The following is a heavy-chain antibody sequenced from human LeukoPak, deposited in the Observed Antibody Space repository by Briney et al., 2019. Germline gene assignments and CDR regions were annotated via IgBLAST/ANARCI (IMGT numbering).Heavy chain of an antibody. J-gene: IGHJ4*02. CDR1: GGSISSYY. V-gene: IGHV4-59*01. Sequence: SETLSLTCTVSGGSISSYYWNWIRQPPGKGLGWIGYIYYSGSTNYNPSLKSRVTISVDTSKNQFSLKLSSVTAADTAVYSCARGADSSGYYSIFYFDYWGQGTLVTVSS. D-gene: IGHD3-22*01. CDR3: ARGADSSGYYSIFYFDY. CDR2: IYYSGST.